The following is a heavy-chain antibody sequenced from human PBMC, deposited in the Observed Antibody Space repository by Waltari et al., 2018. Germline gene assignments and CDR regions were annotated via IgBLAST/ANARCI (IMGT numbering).Heavy chain of an antibody. CDR2: ISGSGGST. D-gene: IGHD3-9*01. CDR3: AKGARYFDWLFTYYFDY. CDR1: GFTFSSSA. V-gene: IGHV3-23*01. J-gene: IGHJ4*02. Sequence: EVQLLVSGGGWVEPGGSLRLACAAAGFTFSSSAMSWVRQAAGKGLECVSEISGSGGSTYYADSVKGRFTISRDNSKNTLYLQMNSLRAEDTAGYYCAKGARYFDWLFTYYFDYWGQGTLVTVSS.